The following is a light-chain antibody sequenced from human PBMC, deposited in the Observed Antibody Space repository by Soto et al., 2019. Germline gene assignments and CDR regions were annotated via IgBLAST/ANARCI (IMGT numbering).Light chain of an antibody. V-gene: IGKV1-39*01. CDR2: AAS. CDR1: QSISSY. J-gene: IGKJ1*01. CDR3: QQRYSTPWT. Sequence: DIQMTQSPSSLSASVGDRVTITCRASQSISSYLHWHQQKPGKAPKLLIYAASSLQSGVPSRFSGSGSGTEFTLTISSLQPEDFATYYCQQRYSTPWTFGQGTKVDIK.